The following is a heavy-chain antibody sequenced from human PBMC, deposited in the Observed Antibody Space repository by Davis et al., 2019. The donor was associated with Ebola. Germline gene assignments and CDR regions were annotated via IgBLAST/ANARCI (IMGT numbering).Heavy chain of an antibody. Sequence: AASVKVSCQVSGYTLTDVSIHWVRQTPGKGLEWMGGFDPEEGETMYAQKFQGRVTVTEDTSTNTGYMELRSLRSEDTAVYYCAVARFQVLGDWFAPWGQGTLVTVSS. D-gene: IGHD3-16*01. V-gene: IGHV1-24*01. CDR2: FDPEEGET. CDR1: GYTLTDVS. J-gene: IGHJ5*02. CDR3: AVARFQVLGDWFAP.